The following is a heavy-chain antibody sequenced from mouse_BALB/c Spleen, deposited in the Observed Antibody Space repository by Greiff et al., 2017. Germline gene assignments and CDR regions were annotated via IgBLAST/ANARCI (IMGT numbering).Heavy chain of an antibody. V-gene: IGHV5-12-2*01. J-gene: IGHJ4*01. CDR3: ARTLYYYAMDY. Sequence: EVQGVESGGGLVQPGGSLKLSCAASGFTFSSYTMSWVRQTPEKRLEWVAYISNGGGSTYYPDTVKGRFTISRDNAKNTLYLQMSSLKSEDTAMYYCARTLYYYAMDYWGQGTSVTVSS. CDR1: GFTFSSYT. CDR2: ISNGGGST.